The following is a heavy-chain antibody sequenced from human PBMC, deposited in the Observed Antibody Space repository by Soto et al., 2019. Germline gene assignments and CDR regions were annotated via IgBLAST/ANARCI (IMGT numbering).Heavy chain of an antibody. CDR3: ARVREIGSDYYGMDV. CDR2: IYYSGST. Sequence: PSETLSLTCTVSGAPITINYWSWIRQAPGKGLEWIGYIYYSGSTTYNPSLKSRVTMSADTSKNQFSLKLSSVTAADTAVYYCARVREIGSDYYGMDVWGQGTTVTVS. CDR1: GAPITINY. J-gene: IGHJ6*02. V-gene: IGHV4-59*01. D-gene: IGHD1-26*01.